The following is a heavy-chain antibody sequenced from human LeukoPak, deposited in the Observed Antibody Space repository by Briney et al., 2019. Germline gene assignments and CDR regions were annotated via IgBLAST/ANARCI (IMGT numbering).Heavy chain of an antibody. V-gene: IGHV4-34*01. J-gene: IGHJ4*02. CDR2: INHSGST. D-gene: IGHD3-22*01. Sequence: SETLSLTCAVYGGSFSGYYWSWIRQPPGKGLEWIGEINHSGSTNYNPSLKSRVTISVDTSKNQFSLKLSSVTAADTAVYYCARDYDSGAYYSRGMFDSWGQGTLVTVSS. CDR3: ARDYDSGAYYSRGMFDS. CDR1: GGSFSGYY.